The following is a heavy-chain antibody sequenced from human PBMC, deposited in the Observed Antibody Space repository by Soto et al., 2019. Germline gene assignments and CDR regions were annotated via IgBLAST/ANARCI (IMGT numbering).Heavy chain of an antibody. V-gene: IGHV1-69*01. CDR3: ATIGLDVDF. Sequence: QLRLVQSGAEVKKPGSSVKVSCKGSGDTFRRYALSWVRQAPGQGPEWMGGIIPMLNSPNYSQRFQGRVIISANESTNTAYMEFISLTSDDTAVYYCATIGLDVDFWGQGTPVVVSS. CDR2: IIPMLNSP. CDR1: GDTFRRYA. J-gene: IGHJ4*02. D-gene: IGHD3-22*01.